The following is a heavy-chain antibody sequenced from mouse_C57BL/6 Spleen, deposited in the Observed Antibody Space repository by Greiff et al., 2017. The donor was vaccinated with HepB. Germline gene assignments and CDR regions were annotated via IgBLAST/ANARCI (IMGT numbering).Heavy chain of an antibody. D-gene: IGHD2-4*01. CDR1: GYSITSCYF. CDR3: TRGSDYDGGAMDD. V-gene: IGHV3-6*01. CDR2: ISNDGST. J-gene: IGHJ4*01. Sequence: EVQLVESGPGLVKPSQSLTLSCSATGYSITSCYFWYLIRQPPENILEWMVYISNDGSTNYNPSLKNQITITRDTSKNPFFLKLNSVTTEDTATYYCTRGSDYDGGAMDDWGQGTSVTV.